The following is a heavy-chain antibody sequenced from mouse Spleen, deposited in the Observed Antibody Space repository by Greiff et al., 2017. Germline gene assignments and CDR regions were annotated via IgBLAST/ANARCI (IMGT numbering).Heavy chain of an antibody. CDR3: VGGLFDY. CDR2: ISDGGSYT. J-gene: IGHJ2*01. CDR1: GFTFSSYA. Sequence: EVMLVESGGGLVKPGGSLKLSCAASGFTFSSYAMSWVRQTPEKRLEWVATISDGGSYTYYPDNVKGRFTISRDNAKNNLYLQMSHLKSEDTAMYYCVGGLFDYWGQGTTLTVSS. D-gene: IGHD3-1*01. V-gene: IGHV5-4*03.